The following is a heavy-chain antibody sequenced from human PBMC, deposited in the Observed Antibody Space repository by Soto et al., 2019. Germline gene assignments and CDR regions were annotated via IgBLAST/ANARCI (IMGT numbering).Heavy chain of an antibody. CDR3: ARVHVMVVAGSTFDY. CDR1: VGSVSGYY. J-gene: IGHJ4*01. CDR2: INHSGST. D-gene: IGHD6-19*01. Sequence: SETLSLTCAVYVGSVSGYYWSWIRQPPGKGLEWIGEINHSGSTTFYNPSLKSRITISVDTSNNQFSLKLTSVTAADTAVYYCARVHVMVVAGSTFDYWGHGTLVTVSS. V-gene: IGHV4-34*01.